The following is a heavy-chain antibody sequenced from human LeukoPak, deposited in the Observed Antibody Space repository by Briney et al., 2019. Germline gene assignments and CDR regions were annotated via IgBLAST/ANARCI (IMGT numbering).Heavy chain of an antibody. CDR1: GFTFSNAW. D-gene: IGHD3-10*01. V-gene: IGHV3-15*01. CDR2: IKSKTDGCTT. CDR3: TTWVYYGSGGDY. Sequence: KPGGSLRLSCAASGFTFSNAWMSWVRQAPGKGLEWVGRIKSKTDGCTTDYAAAVKGRFTISRDDSKNTLYLQMNSLKTEDTAVYYCTTWVYYGSGGDYWGQGTLVTVSS. J-gene: IGHJ4*02.